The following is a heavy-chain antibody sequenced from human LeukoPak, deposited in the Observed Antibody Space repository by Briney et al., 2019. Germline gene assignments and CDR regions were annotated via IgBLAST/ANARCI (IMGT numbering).Heavy chain of an antibody. CDR3: ARYGSYLDAVDF. Sequence: GGSLRLSCAASGFTFSDSTMHWVRQASGKGLEWVGRIRTKPNTYATAYAASVKGRFTISRDNAEKSLFLQMNNLRVEDTALYYCARYGSYLDAVDFWGQGTLVTVAS. CDR2: IRTKPNTYAT. CDR1: GFTFSDST. V-gene: IGHV3-73*01. J-gene: IGHJ3*01. D-gene: IGHD1-26*01.